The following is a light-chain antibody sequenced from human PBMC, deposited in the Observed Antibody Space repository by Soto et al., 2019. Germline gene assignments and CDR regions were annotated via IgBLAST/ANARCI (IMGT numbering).Light chain of an antibody. CDR1: QSFRGL. J-gene: IGKJ4*01. Sequence: EVVLTQSPVTLSLSPGERATLSCRASQSFRGLLAWYQQKPGQAPRLLIYGASGRATGVPDKFSGSGSGTIFTLTIERVEAEDFAVYHCQQYATSPLTFGGGTTLEIK. CDR2: GAS. V-gene: IGKV3-20*01. CDR3: QQYATSPLT.